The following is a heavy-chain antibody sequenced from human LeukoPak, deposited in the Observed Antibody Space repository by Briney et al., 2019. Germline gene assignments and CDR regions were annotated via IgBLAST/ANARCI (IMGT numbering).Heavy chain of an antibody. V-gene: IGHV4-39*01. CDR1: GGSISSSSYY. Sequence: SETLSLTCTVSGGSISSSSYYWGWIRQPPGKGLEWIGSIYYSGSTYYNPSLKSRVTISVDTSKNQFSLKLSSVTAADTAVYYCARGPGGYYYYGMDVWGQGTTVTVSS. D-gene: IGHD3-10*01. CDR3: ARGPGGYYYYGMDV. CDR2: IYYSGST. J-gene: IGHJ6*02.